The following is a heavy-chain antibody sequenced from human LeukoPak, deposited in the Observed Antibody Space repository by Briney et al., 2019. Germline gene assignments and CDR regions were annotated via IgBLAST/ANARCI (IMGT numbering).Heavy chain of an antibody. D-gene: IGHD6-19*01. CDR3: ARSRDSSGWYGAFDI. V-gene: IGHV4-30-2*01. CDR2: IYHSGST. CDR1: GGSISSGGYY. Sequence: SETLSLTCTVSGGSISSGGYYWSWIRQPPGKGLEWIGYIYHSGSTYYNPSLKSRVTISVDRSKNQFSLKLSSVTAADTAVYYCARSRDSSGWYGAFDIWGQGTMVTVSS. J-gene: IGHJ3*02.